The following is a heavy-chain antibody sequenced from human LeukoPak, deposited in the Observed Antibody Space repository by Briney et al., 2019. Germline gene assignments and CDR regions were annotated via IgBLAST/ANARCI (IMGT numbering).Heavy chain of an antibody. D-gene: IGHD3-9*01. J-gene: IGHJ4*02. V-gene: IGHV4-59*01. CDR2: IYYSGST. CDR3: ARGRLTYDILTGYYTY. Sequence: PSETLSLTCTVSGGSISSYYWSWIRQPPGKGLEWIGYIYYSGSTNYNPSLKSRVTISVDTSKNQFSLKLSSVTAADTAVYYCARGRLTYDILTGYYTYWGQGTLVTVSS. CDR1: GGSISSYY.